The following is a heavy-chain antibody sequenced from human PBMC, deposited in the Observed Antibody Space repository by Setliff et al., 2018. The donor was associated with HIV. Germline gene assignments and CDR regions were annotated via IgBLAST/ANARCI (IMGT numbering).Heavy chain of an antibody. Sequence: SETLSLTCSVSGASISGGKNFWNWIRQPAGKGLEWIGRMYNTGSPKYNPSLRSRVTLSVDTSKKHFSLNLKSVTAADTAVYYCALTGHRLLRGYMDVWGKGTTVTVSS. D-gene: IGHD2-15*01. J-gene: IGHJ6*03. CDR3: ALTGHRLLRGYMDV. V-gene: IGHV4-61*02. CDR2: MYNTGSP. CDR1: GASISGGKNF.